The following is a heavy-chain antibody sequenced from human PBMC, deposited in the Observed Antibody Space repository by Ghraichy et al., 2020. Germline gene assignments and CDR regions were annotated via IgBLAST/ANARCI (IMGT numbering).Heavy chain of an antibody. V-gene: IGHV3-7*03. CDR1: GLILSCYW. D-gene: IGHD3-10*01. Sequence: GGSLRLSCAASGLILSCYWMTWVRQAPGKGLEWVANINQDGREKYYVGSVKGRFTISRDNAKNSLYLQMNNLSAEDTAVYYCSSGDTFDIWGRGTMVTVSS. CDR3: SSGDTFDI. J-gene: IGHJ3*02. CDR2: INQDGREK.